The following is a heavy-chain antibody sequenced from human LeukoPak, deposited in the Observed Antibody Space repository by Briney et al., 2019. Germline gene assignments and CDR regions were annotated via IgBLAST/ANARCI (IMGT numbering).Heavy chain of an antibody. D-gene: IGHD3-9*01. Sequence: SDTLSLTCTVSIGSLNSYFWSWVRQPAGKGLEWIGRVSDTGRAYYNPSLESRVTISLDTSKNRFSLKVTSVTAADTAVYYCARGKEMTRTSGYYSFNFWGQGTLV. CDR1: IGSLNSYF. CDR3: ARGKEMTRTSGYYSFNF. J-gene: IGHJ4*02. CDR2: VSDTGRA. V-gene: IGHV4-4*07.